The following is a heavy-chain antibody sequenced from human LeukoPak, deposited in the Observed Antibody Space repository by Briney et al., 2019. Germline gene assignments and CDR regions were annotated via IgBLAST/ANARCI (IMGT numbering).Heavy chain of an antibody. J-gene: IGHJ4*02. CDR1: GFTFSSFG. V-gene: IGHV3-33*05. CDR3: ARYCSGGCYSGVDY. Sequence: GGSLRLSCAASGFTFSSFGMHWVRQAPGRGLEWVALILYDEKYYADSVKGRFTISRDNSKSTLYLQMDNLRAEDTAVYYCARYCSGGCYSGVDYWGQGTLVTVPS. CDR2: ILYDEK. D-gene: IGHD2-15*01.